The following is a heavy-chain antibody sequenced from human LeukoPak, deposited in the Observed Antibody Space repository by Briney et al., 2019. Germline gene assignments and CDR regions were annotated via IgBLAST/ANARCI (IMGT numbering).Heavy chain of an antibody. CDR2: IIPIFGTA. J-gene: IGHJ4*02. D-gene: IGHD3-10*01. CDR1: GGTFSSYA. Sequence: SVKVSCKASGGTFSSYAISWVRQAPGQGLEWMGRIIPIFGTANYAQKFQGRVTITTDESTSTAYMELSSLRSEDTAVYYCARDNSMVRGVIITSPFDYWGQGTLVTVTS. V-gene: IGHV1-69*05. CDR3: ARDNSMVRGVIITSPFDY.